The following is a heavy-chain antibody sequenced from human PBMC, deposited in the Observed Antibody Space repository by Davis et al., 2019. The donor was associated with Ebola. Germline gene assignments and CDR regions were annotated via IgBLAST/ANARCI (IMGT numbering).Heavy chain of an antibody. CDR2: IKQDGSEK. CDR3: ARDKAGSKY. CDR1: GFTFNTYC. V-gene: IGHV3-7*01. Sequence: GGSLRLSCAASGFTFNTYCLNWVRQGPGPGLEWVANIKQDGSEKYYVDSVKGRFTISSDNAKNSLYLQINSLRAEDTAVYYCARDKAGSKYWGQGTLVTVSS. J-gene: IGHJ4*02.